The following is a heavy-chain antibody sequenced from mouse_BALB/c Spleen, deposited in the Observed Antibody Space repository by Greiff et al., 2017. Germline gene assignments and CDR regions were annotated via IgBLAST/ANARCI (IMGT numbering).Heavy chain of an antibody. J-gene: IGHJ3*01. D-gene: IGHD2-3*01. V-gene: IGHV3-2*02. CDR2: ISYSGST. Sequence: VQLKESGPGLVKPSQSLSLTCTVTGYSITSDYAWNWIRQFPGNKLEWMGYISYSGSTSYNPSLKSRISITRDTSKNQFFLQLNSVTTEDTATYYCARKDGYYAQFAYWGQGTLVTVSA. CDR3: ARKDGYYAQFAY. CDR1: GYSITSDYA.